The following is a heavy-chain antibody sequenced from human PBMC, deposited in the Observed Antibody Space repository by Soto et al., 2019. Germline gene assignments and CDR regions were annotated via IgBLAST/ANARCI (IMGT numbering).Heavy chain of an antibody. CDR2: ISSDGDAT. J-gene: IGHJ4*02. Sequence: GGSLRLSCSASGFTFSNYPIHWVHQAPGKGLEYVSAISSDGDATYYADSVKGRFTISRDNSKNTLYLQMSSLRPEDTALYYCSKNNVAPAFVGFEYWGQGTLVTVSS. V-gene: IGHV3-64D*06. CDR1: GFTFSNYP. D-gene: IGHD2-2*01. CDR3: SKNNVAPAFVGFEY.